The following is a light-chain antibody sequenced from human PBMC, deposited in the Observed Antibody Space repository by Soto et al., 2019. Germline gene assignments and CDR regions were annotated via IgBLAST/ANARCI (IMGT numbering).Light chain of an antibody. CDR3: AAWDDSLNGVL. J-gene: IGLJ2*01. Sequence: QSVLTQPPSASGTPGQRVTISCSGSTSNIGNNFVNWYQQLPGTAPKLLIYSNNKRPSGVPDRFSGSKSGTSASLAISGLQSEDEADYYCAAWDDSLNGVLFGGGTKLTVL. CDR2: SNN. V-gene: IGLV1-44*01. CDR1: TSNIGNNF.